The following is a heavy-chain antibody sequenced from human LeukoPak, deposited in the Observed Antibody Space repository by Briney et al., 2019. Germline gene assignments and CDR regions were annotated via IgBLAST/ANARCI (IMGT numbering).Heavy chain of an antibody. J-gene: IGHJ5*02. D-gene: IGHD5-12*01. V-gene: IGHV4-38-2*02. CDR3: ARDLRGLGDWFDP. Sequence: SKTLSLTCTVSGYSISSGYFWGWIRQPPGKGLEWIGSIYHSGSTYYNPSLKSRVTISVDTSKNQFSLKLSSVTAADTAVYYCARDLRGLGDWFDPWGQGTLVTVSS. CDR1: GYSISSGYF. CDR2: IYHSGST.